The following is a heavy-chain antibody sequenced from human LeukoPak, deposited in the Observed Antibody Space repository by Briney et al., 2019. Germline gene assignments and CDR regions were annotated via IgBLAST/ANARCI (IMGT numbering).Heavy chain of an antibody. Sequence: GASVKVSCKASGYTFTNYDINWVRQASGQGRDWLGWMNPNSGNTGYAQKFQGRVTMTRNTSISTAYMELSSLSSEDTAVYYCARGPGCISTTCPYYFDYWGQGTLVTVSS. CDR2: MNPNSGNT. D-gene: IGHD2-2*01. V-gene: IGHV1-8*01. J-gene: IGHJ4*02. CDR3: ARGPGCISTTCPYYFDY. CDR1: GYTFTNYD.